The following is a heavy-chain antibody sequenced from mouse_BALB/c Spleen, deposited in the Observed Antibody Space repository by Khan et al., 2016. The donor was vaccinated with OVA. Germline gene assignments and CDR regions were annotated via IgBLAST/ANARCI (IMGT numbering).Heavy chain of an antibody. CDR2: IDPANGIS. CDR3: ARDYWDVFAY. CDR1: GFNIKDTY. Sequence: EVQLQQSGAELVKPGASVKLSCTASGFNIKDTYMHWVKQRPEQGLEWIGRIDPANGISKYDPKLQGKATITADTSSNTAYLQLSSLTSDDTAVYYCARDYWDVFAYWGQVTLVTVSA. V-gene: IGHV14-3*02. D-gene: IGHD4-1*01. J-gene: IGHJ3*01.